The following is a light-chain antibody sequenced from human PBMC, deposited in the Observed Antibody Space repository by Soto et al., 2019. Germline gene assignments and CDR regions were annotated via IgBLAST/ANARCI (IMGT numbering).Light chain of an antibody. Sequence: QLVLTQPPSASRTPGQRVTISCSGGSSNIGTNAVNWYQQLPGTAPKLLIYNNNQRPSGVPDRFSGSKSGTSASLAISGLQSEDEADYYCAAWDDSLNGYVFGTGTKLTVL. CDR2: NNN. CDR1: SSNIGTNA. J-gene: IGLJ1*01. V-gene: IGLV1-44*01. CDR3: AAWDDSLNGYV.